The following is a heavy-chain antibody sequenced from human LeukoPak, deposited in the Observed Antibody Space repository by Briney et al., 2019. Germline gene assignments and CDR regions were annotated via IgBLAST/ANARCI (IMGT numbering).Heavy chain of an antibody. CDR3: AREINERHGDSYIGGFDM. J-gene: IGHJ3*02. CDR1: GFSFGTYD. V-gene: IGHV3-13*01. D-gene: IGHD2-21*02. Sequence: GGSLRLSCAASGFSFGTYDFHWVRQPTGKGLEWVSAIGTGGDTYYLDSVKGRFTISRENAKNSLYLQMNSLRAGDTAVYYCAREINERHGDSYIGGFDMWGQGTMVTVSS. CDR2: IGTGGDT.